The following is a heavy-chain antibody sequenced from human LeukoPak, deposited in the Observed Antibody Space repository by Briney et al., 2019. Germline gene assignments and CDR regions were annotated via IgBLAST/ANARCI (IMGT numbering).Heavy chain of an antibody. D-gene: IGHD3-10*01. J-gene: IGHJ5*02. V-gene: IGHV4-59*01. CDR3: ARAWGTMVRGVIRWFDP. CDR2: IYYSGST. Sequence: SETLSLTCTVSGRSISSYYWSWIRQPPGKGLEWIGYIYYSGSTNYNPSLKSRVTISVDTSKNQFSLKVSSVTAADTAVYYCARAWGTMVRGVIRWFDPWGQGTLVTVSS. CDR1: GRSISSYY.